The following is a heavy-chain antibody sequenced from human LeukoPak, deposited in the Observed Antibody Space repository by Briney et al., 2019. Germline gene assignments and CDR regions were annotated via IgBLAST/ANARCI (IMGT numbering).Heavy chain of an antibody. J-gene: IGHJ5*02. CDR3: ARSHCSGGSCFSSWFDP. CDR1: GGSISSYY. Sequence: SETLSLTCTVSGGSISSYYWSWIRQPAGKGLEWIGRIYTSGSTNYNPSLESRVTMSVDTSKNQFSLKLSSVTAADTAVYYCARSHCSGGSCFSSWFDPWGQGTLVTVSS. CDR2: IYTSGST. D-gene: IGHD2-15*01. V-gene: IGHV4-4*07.